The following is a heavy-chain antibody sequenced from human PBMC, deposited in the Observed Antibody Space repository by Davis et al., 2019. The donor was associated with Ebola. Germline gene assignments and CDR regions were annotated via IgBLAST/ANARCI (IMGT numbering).Heavy chain of an antibody. CDR1: GGSFSGYY. D-gene: IGHD3-16*01. J-gene: IGHJ4*02. Sequence: MPSETLSLTCAVYGGSFSGYYWSWIRQPPGKGLEWIGEINHSGSTYYNPSLKSRVTISVDTSKNQFSLKLSSVTAADTAVYYCATHDDYGDYWGQGTLVTVSS. CDR3: ATHDDYGDY. CDR2: INHSGST. V-gene: IGHV4-34*01.